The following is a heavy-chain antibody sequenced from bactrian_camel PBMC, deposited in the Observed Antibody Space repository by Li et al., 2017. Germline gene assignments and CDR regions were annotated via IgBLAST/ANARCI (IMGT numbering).Heavy chain of an antibody. Sequence: VQLVESGGGSVQAGETLRLSCTGSDFTFADSDMGWYRQAPGNECELVSGISSDGSTYYLDSVKGRFTITQDNAKNTVYLQMNSLKPEDTAVYYCTTGSHSSANYMGFGTWGQGTQVTVS. CDR1: DFTFADSD. D-gene: IGHD2*01. CDR2: ISSDGST. J-gene: IGHJ6*01. V-gene: IGHV3S61*01. CDR3: TTGSHSSANYMGFGT.